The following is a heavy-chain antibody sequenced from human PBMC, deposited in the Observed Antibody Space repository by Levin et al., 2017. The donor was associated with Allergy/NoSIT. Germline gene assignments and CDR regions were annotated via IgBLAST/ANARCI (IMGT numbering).Heavy chain of an antibody. CDR2: IYHSGST. J-gene: IGHJ6*02. D-gene: IGHD4-11*01. CDR3: ARVWYGNYHRHLLLKDYYGMDV. Sequence: PGGSLRLSCAVSGGSISSSNWWSWVRQPPGKGLEWIGEIYHSGSTNYNPSLKSRVTISVDKSKNQFSLKLSSVTAADTAVYYCARVWYGNYHRHLLLKDYYGMDVWGQGTTVTVSS. CDR1: GGSISSSNW. V-gene: IGHV4-4*02.